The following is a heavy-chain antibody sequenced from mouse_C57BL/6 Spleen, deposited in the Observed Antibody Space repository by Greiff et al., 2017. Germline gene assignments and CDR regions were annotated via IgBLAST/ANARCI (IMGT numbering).Heavy chain of an antibody. D-gene: IGHD2-1*01. CDR3: ARAPHYGNGYAMDY. V-gene: IGHV1-18*01. J-gene: IGHJ4*01. CDR1: GYTFTDYN. Sequence: EVQLQQSGPELVKPGASVKIPCKASGYTFTDYNMDWVKQSHGKSLEWIGDINPNNGGTFYNQKFKGKATLTVDKSSSTAYMELRSLTSEDTAVYYCARAPHYGNGYAMDYWGQGTSVTVSS. CDR2: INPNNGGT.